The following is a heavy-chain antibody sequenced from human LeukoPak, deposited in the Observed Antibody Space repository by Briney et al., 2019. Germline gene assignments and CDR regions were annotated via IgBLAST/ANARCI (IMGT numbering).Heavy chain of an antibody. D-gene: IGHD5-24*01. J-gene: IGHJ4*02. CDR3: ARQRSYSDY. Sequence: GESLKISCKGSGYSFTSYWIAWVRQMPGKGLEWMGIIYPGDSDTRYSPSFQGQITISADNSISTSYLQWSSLKASDTAMYYCARQRSYSDYWAQGTLVTVSS. CDR2: IYPGDSDT. V-gene: IGHV5-51*01. CDR1: GYSFTSYW.